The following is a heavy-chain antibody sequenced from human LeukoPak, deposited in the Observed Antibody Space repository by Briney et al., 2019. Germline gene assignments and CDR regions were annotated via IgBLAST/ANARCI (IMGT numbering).Heavy chain of an antibody. Sequence: GGSLRLSCAASGFTFSSYWMSWVRLAPGQGLEWVANIKGDGSEKGYADSVKGRFTISRDNAQNSVHLQMNSLRAEDTVVYHCARDEYRSRWLHPWGQGTLVTVTS. CDR3: ARDEYRSRWLHP. CDR1: GFTFSSYW. V-gene: IGHV3-7*01. D-gene: IGHD5-24*01. CDR2: IKGDGSEK. J-gene: IGHJ5*02.